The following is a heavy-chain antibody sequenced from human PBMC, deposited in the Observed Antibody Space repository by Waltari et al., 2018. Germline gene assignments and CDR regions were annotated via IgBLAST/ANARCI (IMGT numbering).Heavy chain of an antibody. CDR1: GGSISSSSYY. CDR3: ARPPSSGDYFDY. CDR2: IYYSGST. J-gene: IGHJ4*02. V-gene: IGHV4-39*07. Sequence: QVQLQQWGAGLVEPSETLSLTCTVSGGSISSSSYYWGWIRQPPGKGLVWLGSIYYSGSTKENPSRKSRVTISADTAKNQFSLKLSSVTAADTAVYYCARPPSSGDYFDYWGQGTLVTVSS. D-gene: IGHD4-17*01.